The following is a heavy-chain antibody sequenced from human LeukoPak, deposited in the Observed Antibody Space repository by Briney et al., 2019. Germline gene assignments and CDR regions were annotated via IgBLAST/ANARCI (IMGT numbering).Heavy chain of an antibody. CDR1: GFTFSSYA. D-gene: IGHD2-8*01. CDR2: ISGSGGST. V-gene: IGHV3-23*01. J-gene: IGHJ5*02. CDR3: AKAEGFFGGYYDH. Sequence: GGSLRLSCAASGFTFSSYAMSWVRQAPGKGLEWVSAISGSGGSTYYADSVKGRFTISRDDAKNSLYLQMYSLRTEDTAFYYCAKAEGFFGGYYDHWGQGTLVTVSS.